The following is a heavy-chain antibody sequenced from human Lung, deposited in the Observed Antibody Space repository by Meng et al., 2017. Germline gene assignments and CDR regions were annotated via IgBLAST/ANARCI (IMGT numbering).Heavy chain of an antibody. CDR1: GFTFSSHG. Sequence: GELEESGGGVVQPGRSLGLSWAASGFTFSSHGMNWVWQASGKGLEWVSVIWYDGSNKYYADSVKGRFTISRDNSKNTLYLQMNSLRAEDTAVYYCARGGWYSGSSRVDYWGQGTLVTVSS. J-gene: IGHJ4*02. V-gene: IGHV3-33*01. CDR3: ARGGWYSGSSRVDY. CDR2: IWYDGSNK. D-gene: IGHD6-13*01.